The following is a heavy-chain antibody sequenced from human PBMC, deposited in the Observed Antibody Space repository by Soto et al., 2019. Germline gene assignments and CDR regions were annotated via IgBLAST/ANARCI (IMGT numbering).Heavy chain of an antibody. D-gene: IGHD7-27*01. CDR1: GFTFSSYA. V-gene: IGHV3-23*01. J-gene: IGHJ6*03. CDR3: AKVDLGILELYYYMDV. Sequence: GGSLRLSCAASGFTFSSYAMSWVRQAPGKGLEWVSAISGSGGSTYYADSVKGRFTISRDNSKNTLYLQMNSLRAEDTAVYYCAKVDLGILELYYYMDVWGKGTTVTVSS. CDR2: ISGSGGST.